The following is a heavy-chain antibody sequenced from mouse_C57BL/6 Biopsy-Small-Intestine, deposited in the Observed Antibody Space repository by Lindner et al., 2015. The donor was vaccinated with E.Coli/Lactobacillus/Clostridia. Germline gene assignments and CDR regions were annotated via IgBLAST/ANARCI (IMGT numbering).Heavy chain of an antibody. CDR3: ARGNEYDEGFAS. Sequence: VQLQESGAEMVRPGASVKLSCKASDYTFTSFWMHWVKQRPGQGLEWIGKIDTSDSETHYNQKFKDKATLTVDKSSSTAYMQLNSLASEDSAVYYCARGNEYDEGFASWGQGTLVTVSA. J-gene: IGHJ3*01. CDR1: DYTFTSFW. CDR2: IDTSDSET. D-gene: IGHD2-4*01. V-gene: IGHV1-52*01.